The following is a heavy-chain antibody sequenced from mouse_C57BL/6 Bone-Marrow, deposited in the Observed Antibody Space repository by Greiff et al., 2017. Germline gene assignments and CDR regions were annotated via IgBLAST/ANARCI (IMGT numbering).Heavy chain of an antibody. J-gene: IGHJ3*01. Sequence: QVQLKQPGAELVRPGTSVKLSCKASGYTFTSYWMHWVKQRPGQGLEWIGVIDPSDSYTNYNQKFKGKATLTVDTSSSTAYMQLSSLTSEDSAVYYCANGNRAYWGQGTLVTVSA. D-gene: IGHD2-1*01. CDR1: GYTFTSYW. CDR3: ANGNRAY. CDR2: IDPSDSYT. V-gene: IGHV1-59*01.